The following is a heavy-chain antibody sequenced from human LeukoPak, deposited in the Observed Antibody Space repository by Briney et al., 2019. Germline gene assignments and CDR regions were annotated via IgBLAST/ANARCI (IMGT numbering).Heavy chain of an antibody. V-gene: IGHV1-18*01. J-gene: IGHJ4*02. D-gene: IGHD2-2*01. CDR1: GYTFPSYG. CDR2: ISAYNGNT. CDR3: ARIGYCSSTSCYHLDY. Sequence: ASVTVSCKASGYTFPSYGISWVRQAPGQGLEWMGWISAYNGNTNYAQKLQGRVTMTTDTSTSTAYMELRSLRSDDTAVYYCARIGYCSSTSCYHLDYWGQGTLVTVSS.